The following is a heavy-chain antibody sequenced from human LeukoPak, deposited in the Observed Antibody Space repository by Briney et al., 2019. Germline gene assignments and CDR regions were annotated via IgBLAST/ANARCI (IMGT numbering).Heavy chain of an antibody. J-gene: IGHJ3*01. Sequence: GASLVISCESSGYRFTTYWIGWVRQLPGKGLEWMAIIYPSDSDTRYSPSFQGQVAISSDRSITTVYLQWSNLRASDTAMYYCARTGYHYGSGSHFAFDVWGKGTMVTVSS. CDR2: IYPSDSDT. V-gene: IGHV5-51*01. D-gene: IGHD3-10*01. CDR1: GYRFTTYW. CDR3: ARTGYHYGSGSHFAFDV.